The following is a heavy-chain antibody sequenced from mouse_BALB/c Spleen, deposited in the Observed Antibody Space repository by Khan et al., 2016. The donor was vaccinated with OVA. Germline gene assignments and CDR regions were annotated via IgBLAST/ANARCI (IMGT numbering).Heavy chain of an antibody. CDR3: ARAGYGGFAY. J-gene: IGHJ3*01. V-gene: IGHV5-4*02. Sequence: EVELVESGGGLVKPGGSLKLSCAASGFTFSDYYMYWVRRTPEKRLEWVATISDGGSYTYYPDSVKGRFTISRDNAKNNLYLQMSSLKSEDTAMYYCARAGYGGFAYWGQGTLVTVSA. CDR2: ISDGGSYT. D-gene: IGHD1-1*02. CDR1: GFTFSDYY.